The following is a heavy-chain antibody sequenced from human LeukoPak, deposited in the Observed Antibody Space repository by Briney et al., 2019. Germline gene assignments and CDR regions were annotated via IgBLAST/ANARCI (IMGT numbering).Heavy chain of an antibody. CDR1: GGSFSSSSFY. Sequence: SETLSLTCSVSGGSFSSSSFYWAWVRQPPGKGLEWIGSFYYRGTVYDNPSLRSRVTISVDKSKNQFSLRLGAVTASDTAVYYCAKKNSHYVMEYNWFDPWGQGTLVTVSS. D-gene: IGHD4-11*01. J-gene: IGHJ5*02. CDR2: FYYRGTV. V-gene: IGHV4-39*01. CDR3: AKKNSHYVMEYNWFDP.